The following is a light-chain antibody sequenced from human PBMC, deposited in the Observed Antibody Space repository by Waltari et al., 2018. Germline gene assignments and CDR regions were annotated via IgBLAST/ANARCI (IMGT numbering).Light chain of an antibody. J-gene: IGKJ2*01. CDR2: DTS. CDR3: QQRADSST. V-gene: IGKV3-11*01. CDR1: RSVRSN. Sequence: EIVLTQSPATLSLSPGDSATLSCRASRSVRSNLAWYQQKRGQAPRLLIYDTSHRAPGIPARFRGSGSGADFTLTISSLEPEDFAVYYCQQRADSSTFGQGTKLEIK.